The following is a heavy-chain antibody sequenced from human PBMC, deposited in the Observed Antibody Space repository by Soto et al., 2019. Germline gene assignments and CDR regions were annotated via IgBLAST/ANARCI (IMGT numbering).Heavy chain of an antibody. V-gene: IGHV1-69*01. CDR1: GGTFSSYG. CDR3: VGGAPGVAATGTYYWYFALDV. J-gene: IGHJ6*02. Sequence: QVQLVQSGAEVKKPGSSVKVSCKASGGTFSSYGISWVRQAPGQGLEWMGGIVPSFDTRNYAQRFQGRVTITADESTNTAYMELSSLKSEDTAVYYCVGGAPGVAATGTYYWYFALDVWGQGTTVTVSS. CDR2: IVPSFDTR. D-gene: IGHD6-13*01.